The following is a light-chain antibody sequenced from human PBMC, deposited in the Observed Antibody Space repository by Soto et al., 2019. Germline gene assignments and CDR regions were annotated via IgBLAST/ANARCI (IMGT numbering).Light chain of an antibody. V-gene: IGKV1-33*01. Sequence: DIQMTQSPSSLSASVGDRVTITCQASHDISNYLNWYQQKPGKAPKLLLYAASNLETGVPSRFSGSGSGTDFTFTISSLQPEDIATYYCQQYDNLPPKVTFGGGTKVDIK. J-gene: IGKJ4*01. CDR1: HDISNY. CDR2: AAS. CDR3: QQYDNLPPKVT.